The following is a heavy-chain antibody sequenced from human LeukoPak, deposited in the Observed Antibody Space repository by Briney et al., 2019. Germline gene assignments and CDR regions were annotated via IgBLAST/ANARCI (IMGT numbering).Heavy chain of an antibody. D-gene: IGHD3-3*01. CDR1: GYTLTELS. CDR2: MNPNSGNT. V-gene: IGHV1-8*01. CDR3: ARAGLLSRHWVFYYYYYMDV. J-gene: IGHJ6*03. Sequence: GASVKVSCKVSGYTLTELSMHWVRQAPGQGLEWMGWMNPNSGNTGYAQKFQGRVAMTRNTSISTAYMELSSLRSEDTAVYYCARAGLLSRHWVFYYYYYMDVWGKGTTVTISS.